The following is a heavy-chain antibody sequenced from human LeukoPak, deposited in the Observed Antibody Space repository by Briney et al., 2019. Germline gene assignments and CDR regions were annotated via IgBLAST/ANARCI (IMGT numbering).Heavy chain of an antibody. CDR3: AVNYGDYPDAFDI. Sequence: GGSLRLSCAASGFTFSSYSMNWVRQAPGKGLEWVSSISSSSSYIYYADSVKGRFTISRGNAKNSLYLQMNSLRAEDTAVYHCAVNYGDYPDAFDIWGQGTMVTVSS. J-gene: IGHJ3*02. CDR1: GFTFSSYS. V-gene: IGHV3-21*01. D-gene: IGHD4-17*01. CDR2: ISSSSSYI.